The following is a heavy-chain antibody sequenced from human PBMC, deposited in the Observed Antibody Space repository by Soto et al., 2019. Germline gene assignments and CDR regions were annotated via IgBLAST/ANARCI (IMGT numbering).Heavy chain of an antibody. Sequence: QMQLVQSGPEVKKPGTSVKVSCKASGFTFTSSAMQWVRQARGQRLEWIGWIVVGSGNTNYAQKFQERVTITRNRSTSTAYRELSSLRAEDTAVYYCAAEPVGVVIKRYFDYSGQGTLVTVSS. D-gene: IGHD3-3*01. CDR1: GFTFTSSA. CDR2: IVVGSGNT. V-gene: IGHV1-58*02. CDR3: AAEPVGVVIKRYFDY. J-gene: IGHJ4*02.